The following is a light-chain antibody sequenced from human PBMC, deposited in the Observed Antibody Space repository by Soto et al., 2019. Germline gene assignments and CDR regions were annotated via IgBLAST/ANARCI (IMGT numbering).Light chain of an antibody. CDR3: QQYNTYFALS. Sequence: DLQMTHSPSTLSASVGDSVTITCLASQTVSIWVAWYQQKPGQAPKLLIYKSSSLESGVPSRFSGSGSGTEFTITISGLQPEDFAYYYCQQYNTYFALSFGGGTMVDIK. CDR1: QTVSIW. CDR2: KSS. J-gene: IGKJ4*01. V-gene: IGKV1-5*03.